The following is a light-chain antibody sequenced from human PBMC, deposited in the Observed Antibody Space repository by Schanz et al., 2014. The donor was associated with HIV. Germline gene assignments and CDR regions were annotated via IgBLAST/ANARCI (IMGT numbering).Light chain of an antibody. V-gene: IGLV2-8*01. CDR1: GTDVGGYNY. CDR3: VSYTGTNNPV. J-gene: IGLJ2*01. CDR2: EVT. Sequence: QSALTQPPSASGSPGQSVTISCTGTGTDVGGYNYVSWYHHHPGEAPKLIIYEVTKRPSGVPDRFSGSKSGRTASLTVSGLQAEDEADYYCVSYTGTNNPVFGGGTKLTVL.